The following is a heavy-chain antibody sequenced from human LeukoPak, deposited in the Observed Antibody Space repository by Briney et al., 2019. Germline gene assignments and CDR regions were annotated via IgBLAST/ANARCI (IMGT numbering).Heavy chain of an antibody. D-gene: IGHD2-8*02. CDR2: IYYSGST. Sequence: SETLSLTCTVFGGSISSSSYYWGWIRQPPGKGLEWIGSIYYSGSTYYNPSLKSRVTISVDTSKNQFSLKLSSVTAADTAVYYCARSERERIVLVVYAYFDYWGQGTPVTVSS. CDR1: GGSISSSSYY. V-gene: IGHV4-39*01. J-gene: IGHJ4*02. CDR3: ARSERERIVLVVYAYFDY.